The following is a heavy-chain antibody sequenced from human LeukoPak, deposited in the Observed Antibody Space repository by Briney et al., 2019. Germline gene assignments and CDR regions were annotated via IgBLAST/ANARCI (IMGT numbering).Heavy chain of an antibody. J-gene: IGHJ4*02. V-gene: IGHV1-24*01. D-gene: IGHD3-9*01. CDR2: FDPEDGET. Sequence: ASVKVSCKVSGYTLTELSMHWVRQAPGKGLEWMGGFDPEDGETIYAQKFQGRVTMTEDTSTDTAYMELSSLRSEDTAVYYGATVPLFDWLLDSFDYWGQGTLVTVSS. CDR3: ATVPLFDWLLDSFDY. CDR1: GYTLTELS.